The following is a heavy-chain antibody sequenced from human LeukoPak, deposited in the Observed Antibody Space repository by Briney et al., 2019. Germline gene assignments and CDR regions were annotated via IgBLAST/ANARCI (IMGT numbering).Heavy chain of an antibody. J-gene: IGHJ4*02. CDR1: GFTFTTYP. V-gene: IGHV3-30*18. CDR2: ISHDESYI. D-gene: IGHD3-16*01. Sequence: PGGSLRLSGAASGFTFTTYPMHWVRQAPGKGLEWVAVISHDESYIYYADSVKGRFTISRDTSKNTLYLQMNDMRAEDTSIYYCAKTMWPTGGGETFDYWGQGTLVTVSS. CDR3: AKTMWPTGGGETFDY.